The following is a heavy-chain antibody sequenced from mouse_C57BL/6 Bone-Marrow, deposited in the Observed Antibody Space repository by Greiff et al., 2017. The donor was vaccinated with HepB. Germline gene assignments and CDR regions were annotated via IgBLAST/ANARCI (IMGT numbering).Heavy chain of an antibody. Sequence: VQLQQSGPELVKPGASVKISCKASGYAFSSSWMNWVKQRLGKGLEGIGRIYPGDGDTNYNGKFKGKATLTADKSSSTAYMQLSSLTSEDSAVYFCARRIYYYGSSYGFAYWGQGTLVTVSA. CDR1: GYAFSSSW. CDR2: IYPGDGDT. D-gene: IGHD1-1*01. CDR3: ARRIYYYGSSYGFAY. V-gene: IGHV1-82*01. J-gene: IGHJ3*01.